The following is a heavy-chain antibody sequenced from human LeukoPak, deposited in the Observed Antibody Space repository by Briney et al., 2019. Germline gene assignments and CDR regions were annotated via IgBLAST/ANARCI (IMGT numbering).Heavy chain of an antibody. CDR2: ISDDGSRQ. V-gene: IGHV3-30*19. CDR3: VKDRTGTYTLDY. CDR1: GFTFSSYG. Sequence: GGSLRLSCAASGFTFSSYGMQWVRQAPGKGLEGVAFISDDGSRQHYADSGKGRFTISRDNSKNTLDLQMNSLRAEDTAVYYCVKDRTGTYTLDYWGQGTLVTVSS. D-gene: IGHD3-10*01. J-gene: IGHJ4*02.